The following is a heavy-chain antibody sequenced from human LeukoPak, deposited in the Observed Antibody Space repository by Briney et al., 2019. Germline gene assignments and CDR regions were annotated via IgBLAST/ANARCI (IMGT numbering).Heavy chain of an antibody. Sequence: GASVKVSCKASGYTFTSYGISWVRQAPGQGLEWMGWISAHNGNTNYAQKLQGRVTMTTDTSTSTAYMELRSLRSDDTAVYYCARDLGTYYYDSSGYGYWGQGTLVTVSS. V-gene: IGHV1-18*01. CDR1: GYTFTSYG. CDR2: ISAHNGNT. CDR3: ARDLGTYYYDSSGYGY. D-gene: IGHD3-22*01. J-gene: IGHJ4*02.